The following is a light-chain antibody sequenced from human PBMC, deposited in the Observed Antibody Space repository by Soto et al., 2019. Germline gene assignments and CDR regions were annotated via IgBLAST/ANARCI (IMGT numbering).Light chain of an antibody. CDR1: QSLLHSNGVNY. CDR2: LGS. V-gene: IGKV2-28*01. CDR3: MQALQTPMYT. J-gene: IGKJ2*01. Sequence: DIVMTQYPLSLPVTPGGPASISCRSSQSLLHSNGVNYLDWYLQKPGQSPQLLIYLGSNRASGVPDRFSGSGSGTDFTLKISRVEAEDVGVYYCMQALQTPMYTFGQGTKVDIK.